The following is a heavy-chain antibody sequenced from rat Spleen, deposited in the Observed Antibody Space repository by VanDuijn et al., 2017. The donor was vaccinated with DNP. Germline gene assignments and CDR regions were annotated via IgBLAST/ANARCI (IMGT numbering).Heavy chain of an antibody. V-gene: IGHV5-22*01. CDR1: GFTFSDYY. J-gene: IGHJ2*01. CDR3: ARHVLPLRVWDY. CDR2: SSYDGGST. D-gene: IGHD1-4*01. Sequence: EVQLVESGGGLVQPGRSLKLSCAASGFTFSDYYMAWVRQAPTKGLEWVAYSSYDGGSTYNGDSVKGRFTISRDNAKSTLYLQINSLRSEDMATYYCARHVLPLRVWDYWGQGVMVTVSS.